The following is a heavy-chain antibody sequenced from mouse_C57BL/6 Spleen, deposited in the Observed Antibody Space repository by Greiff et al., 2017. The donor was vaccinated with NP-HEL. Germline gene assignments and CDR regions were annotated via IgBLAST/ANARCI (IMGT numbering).Heavy chain of an antibody. D-gene: IGHD1-1*01. Sequence: QVQLQQSGAELVRPGASVTLSCKASGYTFTDYEMHWVKQTPVHGLEWIGAIDPETGGTAYNQKFKGKAILTADKSSSTAYMELRSLTSEDSAVYYCTSYAGYYGPYYFDYWGQGTTLTVSS. CDR3: TSYAGYYGPYYFDY. CDR1: GYTFTDYE. J-gene: IGHJ2*01. V-gene: IGHV1-15*01. CDR2: IDPETGGT.